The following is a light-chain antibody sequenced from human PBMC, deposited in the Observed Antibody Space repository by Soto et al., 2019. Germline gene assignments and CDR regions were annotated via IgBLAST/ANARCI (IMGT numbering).Light chain of an antibody. J-gene: IGKJ4*01. V-gene: IGKV1-9*01. CDR2: AAS. CDR3: QQLNSYPPT. Sequence: DLQLPQSSYFLSASVGYRVTITCRASQGISSYLVWYQQRPGKGPKLLIYAASTLQSGVPSRFSVSGSGTEFTLTISSLQPEDFATDDCQQLNSYPPTFGGGTKVDIK. CDR1: QGISSY.